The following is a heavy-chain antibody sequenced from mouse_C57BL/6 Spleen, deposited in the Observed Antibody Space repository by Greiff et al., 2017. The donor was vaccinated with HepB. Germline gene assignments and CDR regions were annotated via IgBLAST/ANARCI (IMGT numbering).Heavy chain of an antibody. J-gene: IGHJ4*01. Sequence: VQLKESGPELVKPGASVKMSCKASGYTFTDYNMHWVKQSHGKSLEWIGYINPNNGGTSYNQKFKGKATLTVNKSSSTAYMELRSLTSEDSAVYYCALYYGSSYHAMDYWGQGTSVTVSS. V-gene: IGHV1-22*01. CDR2: INPNNGGT. D-gene: IGHD1-1*01. CDR1: GYTFTDYN. CDR3: ALYYGSSYHAMDY.